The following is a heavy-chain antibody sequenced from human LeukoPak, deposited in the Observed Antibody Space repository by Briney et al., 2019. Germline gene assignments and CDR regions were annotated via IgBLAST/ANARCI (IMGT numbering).Heavy chain of an antibody. J-gene: IGHJ6*02. V-gene: IGHV1-18*01. D-gene: IGHD4-17*01. CDR3: ARGEATVTTDPYGMDV. Sequence: ASVKVSCKASGYTFTSYGISWVRQAPGQGLEWMGWISAYNGNTNYAQKLQGRVTMTTDTSTSTAYMELRSLRSDDTAVHYCARGEATVTTDPYGMDVWGQGTTVTVSS. CDR1: GYTFTSYG. CDR2: ISAYNGNT.